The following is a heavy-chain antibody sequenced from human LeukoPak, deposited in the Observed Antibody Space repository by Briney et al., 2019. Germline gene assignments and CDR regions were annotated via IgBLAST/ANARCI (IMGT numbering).Heavy chain of an antibody. CDR2: IYENGGTT. CDR3: AKDFRIGYSAHFDY. CDR1: GFTFRSHA. V-gene: IGHV3-23*01. J-gene: IGHJ4*02. Sequence: GGSLRLSCVGSGFTFRSHAMSWVRQAPEKGLEFVSGIYENGGTTYYADSVKGRFSISRDNSKNTLYLRMDSLRGEDTAVYYCAKDFRIGYSAHFDYWGQGTLVTVSS. D-gene: IGHD2-21*01.